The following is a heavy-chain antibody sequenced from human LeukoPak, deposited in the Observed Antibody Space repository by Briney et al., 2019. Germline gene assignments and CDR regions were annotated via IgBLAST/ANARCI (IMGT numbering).Heavy chain of an antibody. V-gene: IGHV4-59*01. CDR1: GGSLSGYY. Sequence: SETLSLTCAVYGGSLSGYYWSWIRQPPGKGLERIGDIYYSGSTNYNPSLKSRVTISVDTSKNQFSMKLSSVTAADTAVYYCARDQGYYDSSGPYYFDYWGQGTLVTVSS. J-gene: IGHJ4*02. CDR3: ARDQGYYDSSGPYYFDY. D-gene: IGHD3-22*01. CDR2: IYYSGST.